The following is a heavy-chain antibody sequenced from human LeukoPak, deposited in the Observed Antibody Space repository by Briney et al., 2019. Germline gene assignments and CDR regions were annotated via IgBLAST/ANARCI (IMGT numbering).Heavy chain of an antibody. CDR2: IKPSGGST. CDR3: ARGSITMVWGMDV. D-gene: IGHD3-10*01. CDR1: GYTFTRYY. Sequence: ASVKVSCKASGYTFTRYYMHCVRQAPRHKVERMGIIKPSGGSTSYAQKFQGRVTMTRDTTTSRVYIELISLRSEATAVYYCARGSITMVWGMDVWGKGTTVTVSS. J-gene: IGHJ6*04. V-gene: IGHV1-46*03.